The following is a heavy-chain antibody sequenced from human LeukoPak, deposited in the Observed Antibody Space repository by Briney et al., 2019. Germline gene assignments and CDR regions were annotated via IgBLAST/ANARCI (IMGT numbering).Heavy chain of an antibody. Sequence: SETLSLTCTVSGGSISSSSYYWGWIRQPPGKGLEWIGSIYYSGSTYYNPSLKSRVTISVDTSKNQFSLKLSSVTAADTAVYYCARVAFGSTGYSSGHYYYYYMGVWGKGTTVTVSS. CDR1: GGSISSSSYY. CDR3: ARVAFGSTGYSSGHYYYYYMGV. D-gene: IGHD6-25*01. J-gene: IGHJ6*03. CDR2: IYYSGST. V-gene: IGHV4-39*07.